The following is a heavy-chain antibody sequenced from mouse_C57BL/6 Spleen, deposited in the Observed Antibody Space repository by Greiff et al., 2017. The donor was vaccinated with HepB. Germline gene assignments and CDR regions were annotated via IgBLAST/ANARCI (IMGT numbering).Heavy chain of an antibody. CDR3: ARDDYDGYFDV. J-gene: IGHJ1*03. CDR2: INPGSGGT. CDR1: GYAFTNYL. Sequence: VQLQQSGAELVRPGTSVKVSCKASGYAFTNYLIEWVKQRPGQGLEWIGVINPGSGGTNYNEKFKGKATLTADKSSSPAYMQLSSLTSEDSAFYFCARDDYDGYFDVWGTGTTVTVAS. V-gene: IGHV1-54*01. D-gene: IGHD2-4*01.